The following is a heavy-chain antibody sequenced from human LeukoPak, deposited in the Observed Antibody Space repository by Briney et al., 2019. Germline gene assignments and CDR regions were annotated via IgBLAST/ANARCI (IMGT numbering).Heavy chain of an antibody. D-gene: IGHD6-6*01. CDR1: GYIFTSYA. CDR2: INAGNGNT. Sequence: ASVKVSCKASGYIFTSYAMHWVRQAPGQRLEWMGWINAGNGNTKYSQKFQGRVTITRDTSASTVYMELSSLRSEDTAVYYCARDLPAGMAARPPYQLDYWGQGTRVTVSS. V-gene: IGHV1-3*01. CDR3: ARDLPAGMAARPPYQLDY. J-gene: IGHJ4*02.